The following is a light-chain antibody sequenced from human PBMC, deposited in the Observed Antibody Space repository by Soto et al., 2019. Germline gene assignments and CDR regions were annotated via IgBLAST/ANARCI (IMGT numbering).Light chain of an antibody. Sequence: DIQMTQSPSTLSASVGDRVTITCRARQSISSWLAWYQQKPGKAPKLLIYKASSLEGGVPSRFSGSGSGTDFTLTISSLQPDDFGTYYCQQYHSSSLTFGGGTKVDIK. J-gene: IGKJ4*01. CDR2: KAS. V-gene: IGKV1-5*03. CDR3: QQYHSSSLT. CDR1: QSISSW.